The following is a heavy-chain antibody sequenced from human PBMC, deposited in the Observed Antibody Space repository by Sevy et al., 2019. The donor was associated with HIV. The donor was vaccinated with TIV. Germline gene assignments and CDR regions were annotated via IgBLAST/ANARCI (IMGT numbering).Heavy chain of an antibody. CDR1: GYTFTTFY. D-gene: IGHD3-10*01. J-gene: IGHJ4*02. CDR2: IIPSGGST. Sequence: ASVKVSCKTSGYTFTTFYIHWVRQAPGQGLEWMGIIIPSGGSTTYAQKFQDRVTITRDTSTITVYMELSSLISDDTDVYYCASGIGVWGQGTLVTVSS. CDR3: ASGIGV. V-gene: IGHV1-46*01.